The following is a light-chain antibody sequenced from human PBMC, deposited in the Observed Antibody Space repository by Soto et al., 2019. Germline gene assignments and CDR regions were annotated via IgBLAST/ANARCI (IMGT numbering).Light chain of an antibody. CDR2: DAS. J-gene: IGKJ3*01. V-gene: IGKV3-20*01. CDR3: QQYGRSPGLIT. Sequence: EIVLTQSPGTLSLSPGERATLSCRASQSVSSTYLAWYQQKPGQAPRLLIYDASIRATGIPDRFSGSGSGTDFTLTINRLEPEDFAVYYCQQYGRSPGLITFGPGTKVDIK. CDR1: QSVSSTY.